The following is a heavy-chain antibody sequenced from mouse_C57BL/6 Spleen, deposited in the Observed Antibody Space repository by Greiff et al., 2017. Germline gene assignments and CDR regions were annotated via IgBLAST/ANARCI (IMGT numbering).Heavy chain of an antibody. CDR2: FYPGSGSI. CDR1: GYTFTEYT. D-gene: IGHD1-1*01. J-gene: IGHJ2*01. Sequence: QVQLKESGAELVKPGASVKLSCKASGYTFTEYTIHWVKQRSGQGLEWIGWFYPGSGSIKYNEKFKDKATLTADKSSSTDYMELSRLTSEDSAVYVCARHEDSTTVVATNDFDYWGQGTTLTVSS. CDR3: ARHEDSTTVVATNDFDY. V-gene: IGHV1-62-2*01.